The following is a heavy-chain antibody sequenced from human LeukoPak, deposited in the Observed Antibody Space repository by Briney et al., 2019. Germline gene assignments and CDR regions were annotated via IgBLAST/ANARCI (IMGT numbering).Heavy chain of an antibody. Sequence: GGSLRLSCAASGFTFSSYWMSWVRQAPGKGLEWVANIKQDRSEKYYVDSVKGRFTISRDNAKNSLYLQMNSLRAEDTAVYYCARDGPIVVVPAAMPYYYYGMDVWGQGTTVTVSS. CDR2: IKQDRSEK. D-gene: IGHD2-2*01. J-gene: IGHJ6*02. V-gene: IGHV3-7*05. CDR1: GFTFSSYW. CDR3: ARDGPIVVVPAAMPYYYYGMDV.